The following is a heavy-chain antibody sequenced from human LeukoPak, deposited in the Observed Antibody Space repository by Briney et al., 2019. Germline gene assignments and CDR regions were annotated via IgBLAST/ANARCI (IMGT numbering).Heavy chain of an antibody. D-gene: IGHD1-26*01. V-gene: IGHV1-2*02. CDR1: GYTFTGYY. Sequence: ASVKVSCKASGYTFTGYYMHWVRQAPGQGLEWMGWINPNSGGTNYAQKFQGRVTMTRDTSISIAYMELSRLRSDDTTVYYCARDQGGVGATGHGAFDIWGQGTMVAVSS. CDR3: ARDQGGVGATGHGAFDI. J-gene: IGHJ3*02. CDR2: INPNSGGT.